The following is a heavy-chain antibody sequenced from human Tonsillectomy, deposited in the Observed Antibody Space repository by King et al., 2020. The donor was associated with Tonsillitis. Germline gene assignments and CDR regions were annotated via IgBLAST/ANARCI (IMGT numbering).Heavy chain of an antibody. J-gene: IGHJ6*02. CDR1: GFTFSSYW. CDR3: AREPPGWFGERTHGMDV. Sequence: VQLVESGGGLVQPGGSLRLSCAASGFTFSSYWMSWVRQAPGKGLEWVANIKQDGSEKYYVDSVKGRFTISRDNAKNSLYLQMNSLRAEDTAVYYCAREPPGWFGERTHGMDVWGQGTTVTVSS. D-gene: IGHD3-10*01. V-gene: IGHV3-7*01. CDR2: IKQDGSEK.